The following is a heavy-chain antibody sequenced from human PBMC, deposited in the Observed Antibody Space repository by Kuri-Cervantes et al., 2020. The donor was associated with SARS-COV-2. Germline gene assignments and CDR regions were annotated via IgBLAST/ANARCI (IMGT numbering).Heavy chain of an antibody. CDR1: GFPFRSYW. V-gene: IGHV3-21*01. CDR2: ITSSSSYI. CDR3: ARVSGYYDFWSASDYYYMDV. J-gene: IGHJ6*03. D-gene: IGHD3-3*01. Sequence: GGSLRLSCAASGFPFRSYWMHWVRQAPGKGLVWVSSITSSSSYIYYADSVKGRLTISRDNANNSLYLQMNSLRAEDTAVYYCARVSGYYDFWSASDYYYMDVWGKGTTVTVSS.